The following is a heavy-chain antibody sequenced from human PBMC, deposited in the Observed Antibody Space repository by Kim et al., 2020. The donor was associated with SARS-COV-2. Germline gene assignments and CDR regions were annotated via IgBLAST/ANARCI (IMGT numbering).Heavy chain of an antibody. Sequence: ASVKVSCKTSGYTFTDYYMHWVRQAPGQWLEWMGWIDPNSGGTRFSQKFQGRVTVTRDTSISTAYMELSGLRSDDTAVYYCSKSRAFDYWGQGTLVTVSS. CDR3: SKSRAFDY. D-gene: IGHD1-26*01. J-gene: IGHJ4*02. V-gene: IGHV1-2*02. CDR1: GYTFTDYY. CDR2: IDPNSGGT.